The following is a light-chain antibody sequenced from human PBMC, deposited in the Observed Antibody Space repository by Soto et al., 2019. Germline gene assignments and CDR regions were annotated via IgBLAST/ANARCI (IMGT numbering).Light chain of an antibody. CDR1: QSISSW. CDR2: DAS. J-gene: IGKJ3*01. Sequence: DIQMTQSPSTLSASVGDRVTITCRASQSISSWLAWYQQKPGKAPKLLIYDASSLESGVPSRFSGSGSGTELTLTISSLQPDDFATYYCQQYNSYSFGPGTKVDIK. V-gene: IGKV1-5*01. CDR3: QQYNSYS.